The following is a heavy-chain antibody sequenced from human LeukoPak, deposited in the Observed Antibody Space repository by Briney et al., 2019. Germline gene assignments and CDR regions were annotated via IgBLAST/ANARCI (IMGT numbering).Heavy chain of an antibody. V-gene: IGHV1-8*01. Sequence: ASVKVSCKASGYTFTSYDINWVRQATGQGLEWMGWMNPNSGNTGYAQKFQGRVTMTRNTSISTVYMELSSLRSEDTAVYYCAILGGNAWIQLKTWGQGTLVTVSS. CDR2: MNPNSGNT. D-gene: IGHD5-18*01. J-gene: IGHJ5*02. CDR3: AILGGNAWIQLKT. CDR1: GYTFTSYD.